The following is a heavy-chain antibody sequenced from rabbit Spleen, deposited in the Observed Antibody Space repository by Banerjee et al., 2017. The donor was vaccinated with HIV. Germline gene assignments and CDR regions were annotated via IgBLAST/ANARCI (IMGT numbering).Heavy chain of an antibody. D-gene: IGHD1-1*01. CDR2: AYAGSSGGT. CDR3: ARDLTGVIGWNFDF. J-gene: IGHJ4*01. Sequence: QSLEESGGALVKPGASLTLTCKASGFSFNSGYDMCWVRQAPGKGLEWVACAYAGSSGGTYSATWAKGRFTISKTSSTTVTLQMTSLTAADTAIYFCARDLTGVIGWNFDFWGPGTLVTVS. CDR1: GFSFNSGYD. V-gene: IGHV1S40*01.